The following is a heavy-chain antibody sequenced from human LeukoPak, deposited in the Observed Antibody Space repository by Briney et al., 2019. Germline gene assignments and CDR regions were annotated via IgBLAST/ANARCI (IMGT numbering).Heavy chain of an antibody. CDR1: GFTFSSYE. V-gene: IGHV3-48*03. J-gene: IGHJ6*03. Sequence: TGGSLRLSCAASGFTFSSYEMNWVRQAPGKGLEWVSYISSSGSTIYYADSVKGRFTISRDNAKNSLYLQMNSLRAEDTAVYYCASVVVPAASYHYYYMDVWGKGTTVTISS. CDR2: ISSSGSTI. CDR3: ASVVVPAASYHYYYMDV. D-gene: IGHD2-2*01.